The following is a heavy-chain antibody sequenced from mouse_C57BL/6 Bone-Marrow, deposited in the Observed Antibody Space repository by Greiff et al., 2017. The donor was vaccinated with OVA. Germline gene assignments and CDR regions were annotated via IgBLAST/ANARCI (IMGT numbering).Heavy chain of an antibody. CDR2: INPSSGYT. D-gene: IGHD1-1*01. CDR3: SNLTTVASMDY. J-gene: IGHJ4*01. CDR1: GYTFTSYW. Sequence: QVQLQQSGADLAKPGASVKLSCKASGYTFTSYWMHWVKQRPGQGLEWIGYINPSSGYTKYNQKFKDKATLTADKASSTASLQLSSLTYEDSAVYYCSNLTTVASMDYGGQGTSVTVSS. V-gene: IGHV1-7*01.